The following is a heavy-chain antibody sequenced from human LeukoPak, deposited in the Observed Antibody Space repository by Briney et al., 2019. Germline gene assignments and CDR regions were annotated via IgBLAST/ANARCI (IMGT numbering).Heavy chain of an antibody. CDR3: ARVPAASHYYYSMDV. CDR1: GYTFTSYY. Sequence: GASVKVSCKASGYTFTSYYMHWVRQAPGQGLEWMGIINPSGGSTSYAQKFQGRVTMTRDTSTSTVYMELSSLRSEDTAVYYCARVPAASHYYYSMDVWGQGTTVTVSS. D-gene: IGHD6-13*01. J-gene: IGHJ6*02. CDR2: INPSGGST. V-gene: IGHV1-46*01.